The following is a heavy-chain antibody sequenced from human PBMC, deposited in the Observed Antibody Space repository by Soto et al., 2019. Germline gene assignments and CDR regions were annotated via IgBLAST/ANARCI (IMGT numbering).Heavy chain of an antibody. CDR1: GFTFSSYS. J-gene: IGHJ5*02. CDR3: ARDLYGRGQFGGFDP. D-gene: IGHD2-15*01. Sequence: EVQLVESGGGLVKPGGSLRLSCAASGFTFSSYSMNWVRQAPGKGLEWVSSISSSSSYIYYADSVKGRFTISRDNAKNSLYLQMNSLRAEDTAVYYCARDLYGRGQFGGFDPWGQGTLVTVSS. CDR2: ISSSSSYI. V-gene: IGHV3-21*01.